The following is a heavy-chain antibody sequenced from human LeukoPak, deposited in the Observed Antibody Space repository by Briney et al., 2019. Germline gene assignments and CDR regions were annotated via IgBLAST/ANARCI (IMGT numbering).Heavy chain of an antibody. D-gene: IGHD6-6*01. Sequence: ASVKVSCKASGYTFTSYAMHWVRQAPGQRLEWMGWINVGNGNTKYSQEFQGRVTITRDTSASTACMELSSLRSEDMAVYYCARAAEYSSSPHAFDIWGQGTMVTVSS. CDR1: GYTFTSYA. CDR2: INVGNGNT. CDR3: ARAAEYSSSPHAFDI. J-gene: IGHJ3*02. V-gene: IGHV1-3*03.